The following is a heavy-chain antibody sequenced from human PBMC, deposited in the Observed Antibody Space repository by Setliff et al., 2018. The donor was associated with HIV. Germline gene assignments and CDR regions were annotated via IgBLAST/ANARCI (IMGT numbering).Heavy chain of an antibody. CDR2: INCNSGGT. CDR1: GYTFTGYY. J-gene: IGHJ4*02. Sequence: ASVKVSCKASGYTFTGYYIHWVRQGPGQGLEWMGWINCNSGGTNSAQKFQGRVTMARDTSINTIYMELSRLTSDDTALYYCARDGVTXATPYFDYWGQGTLVTVSS. V-gene: IGHV1-2*02. CDR3: ARDGVTXATPYFDY. D-gene: IGHD2-21*02.